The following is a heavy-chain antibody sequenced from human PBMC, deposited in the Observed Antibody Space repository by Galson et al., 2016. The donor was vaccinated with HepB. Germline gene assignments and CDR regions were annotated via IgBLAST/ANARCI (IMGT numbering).Heavy chain of an antibody. CDR2: IHPSGST. CDR1: GGSFTGYY. V-gene: IGHV4-34*01. CDR3: ARGLDAYKAGNY. Sequence: ETLSLTCGVYGGSFTGYYCNWLRQPPGMGLEWIGEIHPSGSTSYNPSLGSRVTISLDTSKNQFSLQVDSVTAADTAVYFCARGLDAYKAGNYWGQGTLVTVSA. D-gene: IGHD5-24*01. J-gene: IGHJ4*02.